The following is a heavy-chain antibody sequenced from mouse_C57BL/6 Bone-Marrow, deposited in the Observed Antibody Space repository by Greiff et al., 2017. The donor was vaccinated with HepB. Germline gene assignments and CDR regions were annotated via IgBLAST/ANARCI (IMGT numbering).Heavy chain of an antibody. D-gene: IGHD1-1*01. J-gene: IGHJ4*01. V-gene: IGHV5-9-1*02. CDR3: TREKPLYYYGSSYAMDY. CDR1: GFTFSSYA. CDR2: ISSGGDYI. Sequence: EVMLVESGEGLVKPGGSLKLSCAASGFTFSSYAMSWVRQTPEKRLEWVAYISSGGDYIYYADTVKGRFTISRDNARNTLYLQMSSLKSEDTAMYYCTREKPLYYYGSSYAMDYWGQGTSVTVSS.